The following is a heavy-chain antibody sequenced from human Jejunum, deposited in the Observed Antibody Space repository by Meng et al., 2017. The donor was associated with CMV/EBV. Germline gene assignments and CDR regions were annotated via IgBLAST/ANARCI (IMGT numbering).Heavy chain of an antibody. CDR3: AARYCSSGSCYGYFDY. V-gene: IGHV3-64*02. Sequence: FTFSSYAMHWVRQDPGKGLEYVSAISGNGGSTYYADSVKGRFTTSRDNSKNTLHLQMDRLRAEDMAVYYCAARYCSSGSCYGYFDYWGQGTLVTVSS. CDR1: FTFSSYA. J-gene: IGHJ4*02. CDR2: ISGNGGST. D-gene: IGHD2-15*01.